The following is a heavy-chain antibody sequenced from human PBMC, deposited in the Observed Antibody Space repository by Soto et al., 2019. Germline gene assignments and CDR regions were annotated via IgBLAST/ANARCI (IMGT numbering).Heavy chain of an antibody. Sequence: PSETLTLTCTVSGGSISSGGHYWSWIRQHPGKGLEWTGYIYYSGTTYYNPSLNSRLTISVDTSKNQFSLKLTSVTAADTAVYYCAREYSGYDKNRFDTWGQGTLVTVS. D-gene: IGHD5-12*01. CDR1: GGSISSGGHY. CDR3: AREYSGYDKNRFDT. CDR2: IYYSGTT. V-gene: IGHV4-31*03. J-gene: IGHJ5*02.